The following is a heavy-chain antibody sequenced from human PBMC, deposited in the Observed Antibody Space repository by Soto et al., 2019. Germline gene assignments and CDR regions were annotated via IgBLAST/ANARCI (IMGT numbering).Heavy chain of an antibody. D-gene: IGHD4-17*01. CDR1: GFTFSIYA. J-gene: IGHJ6*02. CDR3: ATTTVTRVFYYYGMDV. CDR2: ISDSGGST. V-gene: IGHV3-23*01. Sequence: EVKMLESGGGLVQPGGSLRLSCAASGFTFSIYAMNWVRQAPGKGLEWVSSISDSGGSTYYADSVKGRFTISRDNSKNTLYLQMNSLRAEDTAVYYCATTTVTRVFYYYGMDVWGQGTTVTVS.